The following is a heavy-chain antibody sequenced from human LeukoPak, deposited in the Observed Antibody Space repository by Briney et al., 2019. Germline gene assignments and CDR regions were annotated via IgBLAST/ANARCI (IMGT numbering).Heavy chain of an antibody. CDR2: IYYSGST. V-gene: IGHV4-39*07. D-gene: IGHD3-22*01. J-gene: IGHJ5*02. Sequence: SETLSLTCTVSGVSISSSSYYWGWIRQPPGKGLEWIGSIYYSGSTYYNPSLKSRVTISVDKSKNQFSLKLSSVTAADTAVYYCARTPYYYDSSGYPNWFDPWGQGTLVTVSS. CDR1: GVSISSSSYY. CDR3: ARTPYYYDSSGYPNWFDP.